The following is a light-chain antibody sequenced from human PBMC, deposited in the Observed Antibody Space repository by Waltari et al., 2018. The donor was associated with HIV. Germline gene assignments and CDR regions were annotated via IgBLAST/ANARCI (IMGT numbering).Light chain of an antibody. CDR1: SSDVGDNDY. J-gene: IGLJ2*01. Sequence: QSALTQPPSASGSPGQSVTISCTGTSSDVGDNDYVSWYQQHPGKAPKVMIYEVSQRPSGVPDRISGSKSGNTASLTVSGLQAEDEADYFCTSYAGRDNLVFGGGTKLTV. V-gene: IGLV2-8*01. CDR3: TSYAGRDNLV. CDR2: EVS.